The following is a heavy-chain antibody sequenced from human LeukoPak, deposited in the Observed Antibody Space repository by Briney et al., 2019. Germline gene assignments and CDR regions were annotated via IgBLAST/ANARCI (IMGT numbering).Heavy chain of an antibody. CDR2: IIPIFGTA. V-gene: IGHV1-69*13. D-gene: IGHD2-2*01. J-gene: IGHJ4*02. CDR1: GGTFSSYA. CDR3: ASRDIVVPAAPFDY. Sequence: SVKVSCKASGGTFSSYAISWVRQAPGQGLEWMGGIIPIFGTANYAQKFQGRVTITADESTSTAYMELSSLRSEDTAVYYCASRDIVVPAAPFDYWGQGTLVTVSS.